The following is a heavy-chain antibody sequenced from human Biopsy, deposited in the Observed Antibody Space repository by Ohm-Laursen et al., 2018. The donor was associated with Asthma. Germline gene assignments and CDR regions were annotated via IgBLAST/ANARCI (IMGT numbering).Heavy chain of an antibody. V-gene: IGHV3-53*01. D-gene: IGHD3-22*01. Sequence: GSLRLSCTSSGFAVSRDYMFWVRAAPGKGLEWVSVIYSGATSHTADSVRGRFTISRDYTKNTLYLQMHSLRAEGTAVYYCARGDSSNWSHYYFDYWGQGTLVTVSS. CDR2: IYSGATS. CDR3: ARGDSSNWSHYYFDY. J-gene: IGHJ4*02. CDR1: GFAVSRDY.